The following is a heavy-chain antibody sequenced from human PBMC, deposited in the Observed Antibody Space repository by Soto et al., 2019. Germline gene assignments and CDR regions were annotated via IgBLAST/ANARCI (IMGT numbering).Heavy chain of an antibody. Sequence: ASVKVSCKASGYTFTSYGISWVRQAPGQGLEWMGWISAYNGNTNYAQKLQGRVTMTTDTSTSTAYMELSSLRSEDTAVYYCARDSARPREPYYYYYGMDVWGQGTTVTVSS. CDR2: ISAYNGNT. V-gene: IGHV1-18*01. CDR1: GYTFTSYG. J-gene: IGHJ6*02. D-gene: IGHD6-6*01. CDR3: ARDSARPREPYYYYYGMDV.